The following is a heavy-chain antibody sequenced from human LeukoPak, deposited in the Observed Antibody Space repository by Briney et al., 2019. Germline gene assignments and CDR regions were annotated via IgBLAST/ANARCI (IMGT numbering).Heavy chain of an antibody. D-gene: IGHD4-23*01. CDR3: AAGSLRWLLPNAFDI. CDR2: IVVGSGNT. CDR1: GFTFTSSA. Sequence: GASVKVSCKASGFTFTSSAVQWVRQARGQRLEWIGWIVVGSGNTNYAQKFQERVTITRDMSTSTAHMELSSLRSEDTAVYYCAAGSLRWLLPNAFDIWGQGTMVTVSS. J-gene: IGHJ3*02. V-gene: IGHV1-58*01.